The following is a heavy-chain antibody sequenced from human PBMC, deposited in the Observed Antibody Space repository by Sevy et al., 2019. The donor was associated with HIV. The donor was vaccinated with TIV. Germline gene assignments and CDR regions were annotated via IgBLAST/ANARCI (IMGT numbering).Heavy chain of an antibody. CDR1: GGSISSYY. D-gene: IGHD3-10*01. V-gene: IGHV4-59*01. CDR2: IYYSGST. Sequence: SETLSLTCTVSGGSISSYYWSWIRQPPGKGLEWIGYIYYSGSTKYNPSLKSRVTISVDTSKNQFSLKLSSVTAADTAVYYCAREGRASNSAFDYWGQGTLVTVSS. J-gene: IGHJ4*02. CDR3: AREGRASNSAFDY.